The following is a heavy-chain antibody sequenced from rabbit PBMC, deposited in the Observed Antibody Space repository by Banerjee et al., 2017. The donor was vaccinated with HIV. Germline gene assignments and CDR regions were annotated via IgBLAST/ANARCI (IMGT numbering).Heavy chain of an antibody. CDR2: IYAGSSGST. J-gene: IGHJ4*01. CDR3: ARDDASSGGHKFNL. D-gene: IGHD1-1*01. Sequence: QEQLVESGGDLVQPEGSLTLTCTASGFSFSSSYYMCWVRQAPGKGLEWIGCIYAGSSGSTAYASWAKGRFTISKTSSTTVTLQMTSLTAADTATYFCARDDASSGGHKFNLWGQGTLVTVS. V-gene: IGHV1S45*01. CDR1: GFSFSSSYY.